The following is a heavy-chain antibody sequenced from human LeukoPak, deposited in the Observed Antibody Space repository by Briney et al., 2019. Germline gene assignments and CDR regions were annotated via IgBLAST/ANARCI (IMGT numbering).Heavy chain of an antibody. Sequence: PSETLALTCTLSGGSISTYYWSWIRQPPGKGLEWIGCIYHSGSTNYNPSLKSRVTISVDTSKNQFSLKLSSVTAADTAVYYCARGGGYASPIGYWGQGALVTVSS. J-gene: IGHJ4*02. D-gene: IGHD5-12*01. CDR1: GGSISTYY. V-gene: IGHV4-59*01. CDR2: IYHSGST. CDR3: ARGGGYASPIGY.